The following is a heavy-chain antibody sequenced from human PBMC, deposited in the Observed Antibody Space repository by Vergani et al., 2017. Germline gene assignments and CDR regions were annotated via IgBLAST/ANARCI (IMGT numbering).Heavy chain of an antibody. CDR1: GGSISSGGYS. CDR3: ARVALGYCSSTSCLYYYYYYMDV. D-gene: IGHD2-2*01. V-gene: IGHV4-30-2*02. CDR2: IYHSGST. J-gene: IGHJ6*03. Sequence: QLQLQESGSGLVKPSQTLSLTCAVSGGSISSGGYSWSWIRQPPGKGLEWIGYIYHSGSTYYNPSLKSRVTISVDRSKNQFSLKLSSVTAADTAVYYCARVALGYCSSTSCLYYYYYYMDVWGKGTTVTVSS.